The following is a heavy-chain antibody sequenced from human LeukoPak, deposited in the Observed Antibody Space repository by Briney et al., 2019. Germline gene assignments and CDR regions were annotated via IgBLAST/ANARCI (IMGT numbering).Heavy chain of an antibody. Sequence: GGSLRLSCAASGFTFSSYAMSWVRQAPGKGLEWVSAISGSGGSTYYADSVKGRFTISRDNSKNTLYLQMNSLRAEDTAVYYCTRASALYGDYGDYWGQGTLVTVSS. CDR1: GFTFSSYA. CDR3: TRASALYGDYGDY. V-gene: IGHV3-23*01. D-gene: IGHD4-17*01. J-gene: IGHJ4*02. CDR2: ISGSGGST.